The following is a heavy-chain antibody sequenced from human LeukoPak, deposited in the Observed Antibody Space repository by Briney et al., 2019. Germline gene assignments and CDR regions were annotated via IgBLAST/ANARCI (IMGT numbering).Heavy chain of an antibody. CDR3: ARDYSPRNYYAPQVRFDP. D-gene: IGHD3-10*01. J-gene: IGHJ5*02. CDR1: GGSISSSSYY. V-gene: IGHV4-39*07. CDR2: IYYCGST. Sequence: SETLSLTCTVSGGSISSSSYYWGWIRQPPGKGLEWIGSIYYCGSTYYNPSLKSRVTISVDTSKNQFSLKLSSVTAADTAVYYCARDYSPRNYYAPQVRFDPWGQGTLVTVSS.